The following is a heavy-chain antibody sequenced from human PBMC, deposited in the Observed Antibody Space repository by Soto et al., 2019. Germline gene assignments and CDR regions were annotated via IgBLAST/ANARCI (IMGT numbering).Heavy chain of an antibody. Sequence: SETLSLTCTVSGGSISSNSYSWGWIRQPPGKGLEWIGTISDSGSTYYNPSLKSRVSISVDTSKNQFSLKLSSVTAADTAVYYCAKDTYYHDRSGYYIFDYWGQGTPVTVSS. V-gene: IGHV4-39*02. J-gene: IGHJ4*02. CDR3: AKDTYYHDRSGYYIFDY. CDR1: GGSISSNSYS. CDR2: ISDSGST. D-gene: IGHD3-22*01.